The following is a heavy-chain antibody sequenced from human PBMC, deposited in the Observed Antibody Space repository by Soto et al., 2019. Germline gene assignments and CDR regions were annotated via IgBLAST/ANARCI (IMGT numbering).Heavy chain of an antibody. CDR3: ARDANDIVLVPAATDAIGYGMDV. J-gene: IGHJ6*02. CDR1: GGSFSGYY. Sequence: SETLSLTCAVYGGSFSGYYWSWIRQPPGKGLEWIGEINHSGSTNYNPSLKSRVTISVDTSKNQFSLKLSSVTAEDTAVYYCARDANDIVLVPAATDAIGYGMDVWGQGTTVTVSS. V-gene: IGHV4-34*01. D-gene: IGHD2-2*01. CDR2: INHSGST.